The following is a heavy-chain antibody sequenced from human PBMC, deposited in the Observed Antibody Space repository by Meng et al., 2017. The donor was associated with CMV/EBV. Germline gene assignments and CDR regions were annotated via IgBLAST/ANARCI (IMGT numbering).Heavy chain of an antibody. J-gene: IGHJ6*02. CDR1: GGSFSGYY. V-gene: IGHV4-34*01. Sequence: SETLSLTCAVYGGSFSGYYWSWIRQPPGKGLEWIGEINHSGSTNYNPSLKSRVTISVDTSKNQFSLKLSSVTAADTAVYYCARGQSSTSYYYYGMDVWGQGTTVTVSS. CDR2: INHSGST. D-gene: IGHD2-2*01. CDR3: ARGQSSTSYYYYGMDV.